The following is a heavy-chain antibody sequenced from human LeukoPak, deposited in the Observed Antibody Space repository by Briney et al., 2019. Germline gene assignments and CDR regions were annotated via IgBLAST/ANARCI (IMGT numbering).Heavy chain of an antibody. Sequence: PGGSLRLSCAASGFTFRNYGMHWVRQAPGKGLEWVSAISGSGNRAYHADSVKGRFTISRDNSKNMLYLQMNSLRAEDTAVYYCAKAEGGSYYDAFDIWGQGTMVTVSS. V-gene: IGHV3-23*01. CDR3: AKAEGGSYYDAFDI. J-gene: IGHJ3*02. CDR2: ISGSGNRA. D-gene: IGHD1-26*01. CDR1: GFTFRNYG.